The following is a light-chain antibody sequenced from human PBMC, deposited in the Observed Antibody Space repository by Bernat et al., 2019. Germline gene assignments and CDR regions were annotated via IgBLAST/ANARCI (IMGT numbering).Light chain of an antibody. Sequence: SYELTQPPSVSVSPGQTARNTCSGDALSKQYAYWYQQKPGQAPVLVIYKDTERPSGIPERFSGSSSGTTVTLTISGVQAEDEADYYCQSADNSGIYVGFGGGTKLTVL. V-gene: IGLV3-25*03. CDR1: ALSKQY. J-gene: IGLJ2*01. CDR3: QSADNSGIYVG. CDR2: KDT.